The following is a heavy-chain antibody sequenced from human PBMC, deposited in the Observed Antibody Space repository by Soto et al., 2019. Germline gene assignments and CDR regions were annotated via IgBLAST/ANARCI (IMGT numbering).Heavy chain of an antibody. CDR1: GDTFTNFG. J-gene: IGHJ5*02. Sequence: ASVKASCKTSGDTFTNFGVTWVRHAPGQGLEWMGWISAYTDDPNYAQKFQGRVTMTIDTSTSTAYLDLRSLTSDDTAVYYCERVIPGAEAWFDPWGQGTLVTVSS. CDR3: ERVIPGAEAWFDP. CDR2: ISAYTDDP. V-gene: IGHV1-18*01. D-gene: IGHD2-2*01.